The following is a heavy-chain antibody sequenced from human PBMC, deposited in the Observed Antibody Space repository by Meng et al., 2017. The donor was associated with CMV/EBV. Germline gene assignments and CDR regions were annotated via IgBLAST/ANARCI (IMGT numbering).Heavy chain of an antibody. CDR2: TIPILGIA. CDR3: ARGEDDYGGNSGGAFDI. J-gene: IGHJ3*02. V-gene: IGHV1-69*02. Sequence: SVMVSCKASGGTFSSYTISWVRQAPGQGLEWMGRTIPILGIANYAQKFQGRVTITADKSTSTAYMELSSLRSEDTAVYYCARGEDDYGGNSGGAFDIWGQGTMVTVSS. D-gene: IGHD4-23*01. CDR1: GGTFSSYT.